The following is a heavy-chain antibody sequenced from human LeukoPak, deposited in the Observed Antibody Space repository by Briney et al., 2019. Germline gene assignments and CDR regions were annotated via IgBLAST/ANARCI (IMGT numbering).Heavy chain of an antibody. CDR3: AKSYYDFWSGYYQTFDY. J-gene: IGHJ4*02. D-gene: IGHD3-3*01. V-gene: IGHV3-30*18. CDR1: GFIFSTYD. CDR2: ISYDRSNK. Sequence: GGSLRLSCAASGFIFSTYDMHWVRKAPGKGLEWGAVISYDRSNKYYADSVKGRFTISRDNSKNTLYLQMNSLRAEDTAVYYCAKSYYDFWSGYYQTFDYWGQGTLVTVSS.